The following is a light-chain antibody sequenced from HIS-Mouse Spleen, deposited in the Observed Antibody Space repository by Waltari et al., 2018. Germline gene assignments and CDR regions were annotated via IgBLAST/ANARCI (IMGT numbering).Light chain of an antibody. CDR1: SSDVGGYNY. CDR3: SSYTSSSTLV. CDR2: EFS. Sequence: QSALTQPASVSGSPGQSITISCTGTSSDVGGYNYVSWYQQHPGKAPKLMIYEFSNRPSEVSNRFSGSQSGNTASLTISGLQAEDEADYYCSSYTSSSTLVFGGGTKLTVL. J-gene: IGLJ2*01. V-gene: IGLV2-14*01.